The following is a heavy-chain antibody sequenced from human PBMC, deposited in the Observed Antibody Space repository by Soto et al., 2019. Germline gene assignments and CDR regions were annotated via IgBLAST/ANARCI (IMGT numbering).Heavy chain of an antibody. V-gene: IGHV3-23*01. Sequence: EVQLLESGGGLVQPGGSLRLSCAASGFTFSSYAMSWVRQAPGKGLEWVSAISGSGGSTYYADSVKGRFTISRDNSKNTLYLQMNSLRAEDTAVYYCAKNPTYYYGSGSYSYFDYWGQGTLVTVSS. CDR3: AKNPTYYYGSGSYSYFDY. CDR2: ISGSGGST. J-gene: IGHJ4*02. CDR1: GFTFSSYA. D-gene: IGHD3-10*01.